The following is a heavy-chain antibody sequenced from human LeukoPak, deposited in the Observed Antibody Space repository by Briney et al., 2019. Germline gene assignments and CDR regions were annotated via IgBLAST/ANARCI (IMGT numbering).Heavy chain of an antibody. Sequence: SETLSLTCTVSGGSISGDYWSWIRQPPGKGLEWIAFIYQSGTTNYSPSLKSRVTISIDTSKNEFSLKLNSVTAADTAVYYCARLGTSRYAFDIWGQGTMVTVSS. V-gene: IGHV4-59*08. D-gene: IGHD2-2*01. CDR3: ARLGTSRYAFDI. J-gene: IGHJ3*02. CDR1: GGSISGDY. CDR2: IYQSGTT.